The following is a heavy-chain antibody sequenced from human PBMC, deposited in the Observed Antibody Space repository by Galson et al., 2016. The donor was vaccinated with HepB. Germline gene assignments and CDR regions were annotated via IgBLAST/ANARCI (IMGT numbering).Heavy chain of an antibody. CDR2: ICGSGDST. CDR1: GFTFRAYA. J-gene: IGHJ4*02. V-gene: IGHV3-23*01. Sequence: SLRLSCAASGFTFRAYAMSWVRQAPGKVLEWVSLICGSGDSTFYADSVKGRFTISRDNSNNIVYLHMNGLRAEDTAVYYCGKYSGYCHGYFDNWGQGTLVTVSS. CDR3: GKYSGYCHGYFDN. D-gene: IGHD5-18*01.